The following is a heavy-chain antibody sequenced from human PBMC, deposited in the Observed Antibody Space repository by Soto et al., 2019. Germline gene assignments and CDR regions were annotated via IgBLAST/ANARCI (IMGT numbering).Heavy chain of an antibody. J-gene: IGHJ2*01. D-gene: IGHD6-13*01. CDR1: GYTFTSYD. CDR2: MNPNSGKT. V-gene: IGHV1-8*01. CDR3: ARRGYSSSWGYWYFDL. Sequence: QVQLVQSGAEVKKPGASVKVSCKASGYTFTSYDINWVRQATGQGLEWMGWMNPNSGKTGYAQKFQGRVTMTRNTSISTAYMELSSLRSEDTAVYYCARRGYSSSWGYWYFDLWGRGTLVIVSS.